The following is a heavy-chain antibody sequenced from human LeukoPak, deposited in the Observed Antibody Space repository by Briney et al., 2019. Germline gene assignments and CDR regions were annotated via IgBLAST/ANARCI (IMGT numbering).Heavy chain of an antibody. J-gene: IGHJ4*02. V-gene: IGHV3-21*01. Sequence: PGGSLRLFCAASGFTFSSYSMNWVRQAPGKGLEWVSSISSSSSYIYYADSVKGRFTISRDNAKNSLYLQMNSLRAEDTAVYYCARVWRWYDILTGYHPAADYWGQGTLVTVSS. CDR3: ARVWRWYDILTGYHPAADY. CDR2: ISSSSSYI. D-gene: IGHD3-9*01. CDR1: GFTFSSYS.